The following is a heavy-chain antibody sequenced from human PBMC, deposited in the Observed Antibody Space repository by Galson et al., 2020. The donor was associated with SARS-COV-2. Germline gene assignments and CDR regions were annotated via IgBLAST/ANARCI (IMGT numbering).Heavy chain of an antibody. Sequence: GGSLRPSCAASGFTFRSYGMHWVRQAPGKGLGWVAVIWYDGSNKYYADSVKGRFTISRDNSKNTLYLQMNSLRAEDTAVYYCARSLYYYDSSGYYFPPYYYYYGMDVWGQGTTVTVSS. J-gene: IGHJ6*02. CDR2: IWYDGSNK. CDR3: ARSLYYYDSSGYYFPPYYYYYGMDV. V-gene: IGHV3-33*01. CDR1: GFTFRSYG. D-gene: IGHD3-22*01.